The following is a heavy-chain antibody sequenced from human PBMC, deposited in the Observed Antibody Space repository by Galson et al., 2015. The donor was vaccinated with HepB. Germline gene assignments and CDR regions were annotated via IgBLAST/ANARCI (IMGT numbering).Heavy chain of an antibody. J-gene: IGHJ6*03. V-gene: IGHV3-11*01. D-gene: IGHD3-3*01. CDR2: ISGRDSTS. CDR1: GFTFSSYK. CDR3: ARVERIEAGDFWSGYSYYYYMDV. Sequence: SLRLSCAASGFTFSSYKMSWIRQAPGKGLEWISHISGRDSTSYYADSVQGRFTISRDNARNSLFLQMNSLRAEDTAVYYCARVERIEAGDFWSGYSYYYYMDVWGKATSVTVSS.